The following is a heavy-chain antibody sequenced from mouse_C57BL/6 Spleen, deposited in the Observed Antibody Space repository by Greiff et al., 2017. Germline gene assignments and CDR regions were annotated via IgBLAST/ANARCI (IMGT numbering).Heavy chain of an antibody. V-gene: IGHV5-4*01. J-gene: IGHJ1*03. CDR1: GFTFSSYA. D-gene: IGHD1-1*01. CDR3: ARDKSSYWYFDV. Sequence: EVKVVESGGGLVKPGGSLKLSCAASGFTFSSYAMSWVRQTPEKRLEWVATISDGGSYTYYPDNVKGRFTISRDNAKNNLYLQMSHLKSEDTAMYYCARDKSSYWYFDVWGTGTTVTVSS. CDR2: ISDGGSYT.